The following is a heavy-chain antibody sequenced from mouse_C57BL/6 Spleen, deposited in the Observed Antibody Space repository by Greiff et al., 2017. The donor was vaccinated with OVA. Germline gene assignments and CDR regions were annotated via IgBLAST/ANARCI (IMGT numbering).Heavy chain of an antibody. CDR3: ARSTMINYFDY. J-gene: IGHJ2*01. Sequence: EVQGVESGGDLVKPGGSLKLSCAASGFTFSSYGMSWVRQTPDKRLEWVATISSGGSYTYYPDSVKGRFTISRDNAKNTLYLQMSSLKSEDTAMYYCARSTMINYFDYWGQGTTLTVSS. D-gene: IGHD2-4*01. CDR2: ISSGGSYT. CDR1: GFTFSSYG. V-gene: IGHV5-6*01.